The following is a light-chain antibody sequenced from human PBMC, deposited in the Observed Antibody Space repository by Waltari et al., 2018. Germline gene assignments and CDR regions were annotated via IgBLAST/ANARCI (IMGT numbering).Light chain of an antibody. CDR3: QVWDSSSEHPGV. CDR2: YDS. CDR1: NLGSKS. Sequence: SYVLTQPPSVSVAPGKTARITCWGNNLGSKSVHWYQQKPGQAPVLVIYYDSYRPSGIPGGCSGCNSGNTSTLSISRVEAGDDADYYCQVWDSSSEHPGVFGGGTELTVL. J-gene: IGLJ3*02. V-gene: IGLV3-21*04.